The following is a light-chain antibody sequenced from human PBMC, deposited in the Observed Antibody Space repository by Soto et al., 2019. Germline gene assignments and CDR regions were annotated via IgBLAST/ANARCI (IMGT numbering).Light chain of an antibody. Sequence: EIVMTQSPATLSVSPGERATLSCRASQSVSRNLGWYQQKPGQAPRLLIYGVSTRATGIPDRFSGSGSGTEFTLAISSLQSEDFAVYYCQQYHFWPTFGQGTKVEIK. V-gene: IGKV3-15*01. J-gene: IGKJ1*01. CDR1: QSVSRN. CDR2: GVS. CDR3: QQYHFWPT.